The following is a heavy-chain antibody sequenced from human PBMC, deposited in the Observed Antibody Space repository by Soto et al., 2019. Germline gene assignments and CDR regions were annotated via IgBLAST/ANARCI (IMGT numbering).Heavy chain of an antibody. Sequence: VQLVQSGAEVKKPGSSVKVSCKASGGTFSSYAISWVRQAPGQGLEWMGGIIPIFGTANYAQKFQGRVTITADESTITAYMELSSLRSEDTAVYYCARDHYYDFWSGYYKGLEYYYYYGMDVWGQGTTVTVSS. CDR2: IIPIFGTA. J-gene: IGHJ6*02. CDR3: ARDHYYDFWSGYYKGLEYYYYYGMDV. V-gene: IGHV1-69*12. CDR1: GGTFSSYA. D-gene: IGHD3-3*01.